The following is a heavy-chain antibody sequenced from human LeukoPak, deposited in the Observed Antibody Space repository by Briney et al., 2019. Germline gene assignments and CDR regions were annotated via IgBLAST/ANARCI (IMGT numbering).Heavy chain of an antibody. CDR3: ARSTGVFNYYDSRGGAFDI. J-gene: IGHJ3*02. Sequence: SETLSLTCAVSGGSISSSNWWSWVRQPPGKGLEWIGEIYHSGSTNYNPSLKSRVTISVDTSKNQFSLKLSSVTAADTAVYYCARSTGVFNYYDSRGGAFDIWGQGTMVTVSS. V-gene: IGHV4-4*02. CDR1: GGSISSSNW. CDR2: IYHSGST. D-gene: IGHD3-22*01.